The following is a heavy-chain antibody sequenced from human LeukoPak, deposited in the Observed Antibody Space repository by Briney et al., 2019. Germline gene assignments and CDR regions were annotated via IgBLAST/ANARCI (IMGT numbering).Heavy chain of an antibody. J-gene: IGHJ3*02. Sequence: ASVKVSCKASGYTFTGYYMHWVRQAPGQGLEWMGWINPNSGGTNYAQKFQGRVTMTRDTSISTAYMELSRLRSDDTAVYYCAKYCSSTSCPLGAFDIWGQGTMVTLSS. CDR2: INPNSGGT. D-gene: IGHD2-2*01. V-gene: IGHV1-2*02. CDR1: GYTFTGYY. CDR3: AKYCSSTSCPLGAFDI.